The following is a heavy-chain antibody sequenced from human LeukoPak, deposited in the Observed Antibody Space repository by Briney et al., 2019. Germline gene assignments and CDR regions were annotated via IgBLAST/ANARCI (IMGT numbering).Heavy chain of an antibody. D-gene: IGHD6-19*01. V-gene: IGHV4-30-2*01. CDR3: ARVKYTSGWHFDY. CDR2: IYQSGST. Sequence: PPQTLSLTCAVSGGSISSGGYSWSWIRQPPGKGLEWIGYIYQSGSTYYNPSLKSRVTISVDRSKNQFSLKLSSVTAADTAVYYCARVKYTSGWHFDYWGQGTLVTVSS. CDR1: GGSISSGGYS. J-gene: IGHJ4*02.